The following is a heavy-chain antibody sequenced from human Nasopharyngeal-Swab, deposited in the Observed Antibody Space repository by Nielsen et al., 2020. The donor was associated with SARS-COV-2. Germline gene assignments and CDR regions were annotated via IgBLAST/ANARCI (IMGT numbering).Heavy chain of an antibody. CDR1: GFTFSTYW. CDR3: ARDSEAPRGLWGSSRYTGAAY. CDR2: IERDGSER. V-gene: IGHV3-7*01. D-gene: IGHD3-16*02. J-gene: IGHJ4*02. Sequence: GGSLRLSCVASGFTFSTYWMTWVRQAPGKGLEWVASIERDGSERYYVDSVKGRFTISRDNAKNSLYLQMNSLRAEDTAVFFCARDSEAPRGLWGSSRYTGAAYWGQGTLVTVSS.